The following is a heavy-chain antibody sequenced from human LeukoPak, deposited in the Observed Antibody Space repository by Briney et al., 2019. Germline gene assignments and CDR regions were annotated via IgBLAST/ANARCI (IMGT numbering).Heavy chain of an antibody. D-gene: IGHD2-2*01. Sequence: GGSLRLSCAASGFTARSNYMSWVRQAPGKGLEWVSVIYSGGSTYYADSVKGRFTISRDNSKNTLFLQMNGLRAEDTAVYYCARVGVVPAAIPDGFDIWGQGTMATVSS. CDR1: GFTARSNY. V-gene: IGHV3-53*01. CDR3: ARVGVVPAAIPDGFDI. CDR2: IYSGGST. J-gene: IGHJ3*02.